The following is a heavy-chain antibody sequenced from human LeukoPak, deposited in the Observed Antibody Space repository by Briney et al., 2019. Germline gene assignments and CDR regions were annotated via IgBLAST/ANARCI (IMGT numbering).Heavy chain of an antibody. D-gene: IGHD2-2*01. CDR3: ARDRIPPVVVVPAAIYWFDP. V-gene: IGHV1-2*02. CDR2: TNPNSGGT. J-gene: IGHJ5*02. CDR1: GYTFTGYY. Sequence: ASVKVSCKASGYTFTGYYMHWVRQAPGQGLEWMGWTNPNSGGTNYAQKFQGRVTMTRDTSIGTAYMELSRLRSDDTAVYYCARDRIPPVVVVPAAIYWFDPWGQGTLVTVSS.